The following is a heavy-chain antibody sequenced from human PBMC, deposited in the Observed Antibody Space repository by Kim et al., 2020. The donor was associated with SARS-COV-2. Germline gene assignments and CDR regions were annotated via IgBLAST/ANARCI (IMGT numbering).Heavy chain of an antibody. CDR3: ARPNFYGDFYYFDY. D-gene: IGHD4-17*01. V-gene: IGHV5-51*01. J-gene: IGHJ4*02. Sequence: YRPPFQGKVTISADKSINTAYLQWNSLKASDIAVYYCARPNFYGDFYYFDYWGQGTLVTVSS.